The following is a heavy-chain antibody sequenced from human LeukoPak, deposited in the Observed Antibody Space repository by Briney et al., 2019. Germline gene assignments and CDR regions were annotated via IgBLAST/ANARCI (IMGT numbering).Heavy chain of an antibody. V-gene: IGHV3-21*01. Sequence: GGSLRLSCAASGFTLSSYSMNWVRQAPGKGLEWVSSISSSSSYIYYADSVKGRFTISRDNAKNSLYLQMNSLRAEDTAVYYCATSAMAPYYFDYWGQGTLVTVSS. D-gene: IGHD5-18*01. CDR2: ISSSSSYI. CDR1: GFTLSSYS. J-gene: IGHJ4*02. CDR3: ATSAMAPYYFDY.